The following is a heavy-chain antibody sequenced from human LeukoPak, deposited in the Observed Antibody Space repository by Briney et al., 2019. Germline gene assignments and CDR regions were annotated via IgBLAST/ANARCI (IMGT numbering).Heavy chain of an antibody. V-gene: IGHV3-30*03. Sequence: GGSLRLSCAASGISFKFYGMNWVRQAPGKGLEWVAVISSDGSYKYYADSVKGRFTISRDNSKNTLYLQMNSLIPEDTAVYYCARQYISGQWYFDYWGQGTLVTVSS. D-gene: IGHD5-18*01. CDR2: ISSDGSYK. CDR1: GISFKFYG. J-gene: IGHJ4*02. CDR3: ARQYISGQWYFDY.